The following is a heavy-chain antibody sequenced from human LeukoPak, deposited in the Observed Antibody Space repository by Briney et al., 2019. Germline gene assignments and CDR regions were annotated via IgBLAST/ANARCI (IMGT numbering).Heavy chain of an antibody. V-gene: IGHV4-39*02. CDR1: VGSINSGSSY. D-gene: IGHD6-19*01. CDR3: AISCSSGRWVYFDY. J-gene: IGHJ4*02. Sequence: SETLSLTCTASVGSINSGSSYWGWIRQPPGKGLEWIGTIYYSGSTYYNPSLKSRVTMSVDTSKNHFSLKLSSVTAADTAVYYCAISCSSGRWVYFDYWGQGTLVTVSS. CDR2: IYYSGST.